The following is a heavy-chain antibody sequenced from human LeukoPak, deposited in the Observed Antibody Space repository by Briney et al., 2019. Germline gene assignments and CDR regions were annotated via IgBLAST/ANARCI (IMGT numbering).Heavy chain of an antibody. Sequence: PGGSLRLSCAASGFTFSSAWMHWVRQAPGTGLVWVPRITDDATTTYADSVRGRFTISRDNAKNILYLQMNSLRAEDTAVYYCVRDRVGPDYWGQGTLVTVSS. CDR1: GFTFSSAW. CDR2: ITDDATT. J-gene: IGHJ4*02. V-gene: IGHV3-74*01. D-gene: IGHD1-26*01. CDR3: VRDRVGPDY.